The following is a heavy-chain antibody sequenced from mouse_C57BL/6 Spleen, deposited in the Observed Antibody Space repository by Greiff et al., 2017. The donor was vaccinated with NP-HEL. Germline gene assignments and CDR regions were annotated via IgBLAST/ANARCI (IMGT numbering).Heavy chain of an antibody. CDR1: GFTFSSYG. Sequence: EVQLVESGGDLVKPGGSLKLSCAASGFTFSSYGMSWVRQTPDKRLEWVATISSGGSYTYYPDSVKGRFTISRDNAKNTLYLQMSSLKAEDTAMYYCARDGSNYYFDYWGQGTTLTVSS. CDR2: ISSGGSYT. CDR3: ARDGSNYYFDY. J-gene: IGHJ2*01. D-gene: IGHD2-5*01. V-gene: IGHV5-6*01.